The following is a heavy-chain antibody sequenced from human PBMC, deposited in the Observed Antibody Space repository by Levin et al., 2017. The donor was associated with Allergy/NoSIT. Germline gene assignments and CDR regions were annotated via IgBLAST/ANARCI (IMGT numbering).Heavy chain of an antibody. D-gene: IGHD2-21*01. Sequence: GESLKISCQASGYSFTSYWFGWVRQRPGKGLEWMVLIFPSDSDTRVSPSFQGQVIMSVDKSISTAYLQWSSLTAPDSAMCHGERRDSDGSNSFDYWGQGTLVTVSS. CDR3: ERRDSDGSNSFDY. J-gene: IGHJ4*02. V-gene: IGHV5-51*01. CDR1: GYSFTSYW. CDR2: IFPSDSDT.